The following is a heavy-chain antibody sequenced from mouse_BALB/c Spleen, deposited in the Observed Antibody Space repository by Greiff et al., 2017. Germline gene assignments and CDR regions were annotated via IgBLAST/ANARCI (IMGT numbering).Heavy chain of an antibody. V-gene: IGHV2-9*02. D-gene: IGHD2-14*01. J-gene: IGHJ3*01. CDR3: ARGYRYVGRFAY. CDR2: IWAGGGT. Sequence: QVQLKESGPGLVAPSQTLSITCTVSGFSLTSYGVHWGRQHPGEGLVWLGVIWAGGGTTYNSALISRLSISKDNSKSQVFLQMISLLTAETAMYYCARGYRYVGRFAYWGQGTLVTVSA. CDR1: GFSLTSYG.